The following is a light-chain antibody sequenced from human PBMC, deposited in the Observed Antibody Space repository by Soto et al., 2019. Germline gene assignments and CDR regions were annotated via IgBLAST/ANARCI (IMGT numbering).Light chain of an antibody. Sequence: QSALTQPASVSGSPGQSITISCTGTGSDVGGYNYVSWYQQHPGKAPKLVIYDVTNRPSGVFNRFSGSKSGNTASLTISGLQAEDEADYYCTSYTRSRTYVFGTGTKLTVL. CDR3: TSYTRSRTYV. CDR2: DVT. CDR1: GSDVGGYNY. V-gene: IGLV2-14*03. J-gene: IGLJ1*01.